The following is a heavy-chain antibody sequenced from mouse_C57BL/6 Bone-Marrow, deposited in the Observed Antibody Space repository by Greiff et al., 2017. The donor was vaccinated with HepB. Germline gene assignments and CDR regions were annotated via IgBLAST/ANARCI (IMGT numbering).Heavy chain of an antibody. Sequence: QVQLQQPGAELVRPGPSVKLSCKASGYTFTSYWMHWVKQRPGQGLEWIGVIDPSDSYTNYNQKFKGKATLTVDTSSSTAYMQLSSLTSEDSAVYYCASPNYYGSSYYAMDYWGQGTSVTVSS. J-gene: IGHJ4*01. CDR3: ASPNYYGSSYYAMDY. V-gene: IGHV1-59*01. CDR2: IDPSDSYT. D-gene: IGHD1-1*01. CDR1: GYTFTSYW.